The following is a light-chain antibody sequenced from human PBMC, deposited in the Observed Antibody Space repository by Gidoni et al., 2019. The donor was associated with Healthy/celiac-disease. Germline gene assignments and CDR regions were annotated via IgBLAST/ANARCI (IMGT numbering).Light chain of an antibody. CDR3: QQRSNWPPYT. CDR2: YAS. Sequence: EIVLTHSPAILSLSPGERATVSCRASQSVSSYLAWYQQKPCQAPRLLIYYASNRAPGIPARFSGSGSGTDFPLTISSLEPEDFAVYYCQQRSNWPPYTFGQGTKLEIK. CDR1: QSVSSY. J-gene: IGKJ2*01. V-gene: IGKV3-11*01.